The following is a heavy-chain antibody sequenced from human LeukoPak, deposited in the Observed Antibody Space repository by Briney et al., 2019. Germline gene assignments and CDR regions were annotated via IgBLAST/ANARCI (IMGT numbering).Heavy chain of an antibody. CDR2: IYYSGST. CDR3: ARRGVWFGAPGGYYYGMDV. D-gene: IGHD3-10*01. J-gene: IGHJ6*02. Sequence: SETLSLTCTVSGGSISSYYWSWIRQPPGKGLEWIGYIYYSGSTNYNPSLKSRVTISVDTSKNQFSLKLSPVTAADTAVYYCARRGVWFGAPGGYYYGMDVWGQGTTVTVSS. V-gene: IGHV4-59*08. CDR1: GGSISSYY.